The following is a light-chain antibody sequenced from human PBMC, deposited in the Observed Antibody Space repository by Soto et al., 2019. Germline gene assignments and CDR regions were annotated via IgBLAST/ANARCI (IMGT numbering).Light chain of an antibody. Sequence: DIQMTQSPSSLSASVGDRVTITCQASQNTSNYLNWYQQKPGKAPKLLIYDASNLETGVPSRFSGSGSGTDFTLSISSLQPEDIATYYCQQYDNLPLTFGGRTKVEIK. CDR2: DAS. J-gene: IGKJ4*01. V-gene: IGKV1-33*01. CDR3: QQYDNLPLT. CDR1: QNTSNY.